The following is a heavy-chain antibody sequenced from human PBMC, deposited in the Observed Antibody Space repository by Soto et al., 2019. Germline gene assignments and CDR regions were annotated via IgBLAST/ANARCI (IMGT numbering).Heavy chain of an antibody. V-gene: IGHV4-59*01. J-gene: IGHJ6*02. Sequence: QVQLQESGPGLVKPSETLSLTCTVSGGSISSYYWSWIRQPPGKGLEWIGYIYYSGSTNYNPSLQRRVTISVDTSKNQFPLKLSSVTAADTAVYYCARDPGYYYYGMDVWGQGTTVTVSS. CDR3: ARDPGYYYYGMDV. CDR2: IYYSGST. CDR1: GGSISSYY.